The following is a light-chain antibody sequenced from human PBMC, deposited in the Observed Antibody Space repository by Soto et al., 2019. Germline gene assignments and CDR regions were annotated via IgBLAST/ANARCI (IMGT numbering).Light chain of an antibody. CDR1: QSVSRN. V-gene: IGKV3-15*01. Sequence: EIVMTQSPVTLSVSPGERVNISCRARQSVSRNLAWYQQKPGQAPSRLIYGAFTRATGIPARFSGTGSGTEFTLTISSLQSEDLALYYCQQYNDWPLTFGQGTKVDI. CDR3: QQYNDWPLT. CDR2: GAF. J-gene: IGKJ1*01.